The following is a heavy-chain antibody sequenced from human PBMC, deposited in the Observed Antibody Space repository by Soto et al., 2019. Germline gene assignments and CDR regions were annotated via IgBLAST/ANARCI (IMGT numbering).Heavy chain of an antibody. J-gene: IGHJ3*02. V-gene: IGHV4-30-4*01. D-gene: IGHD3-16*01. CDR3: ARLFAYYDKEPGAFDI. CDR1: GDSIISVDYY. Sequence: QVQLQESGPGLVKPSQTLSLTCSVSGDSIISVDYYWSWIRQPPGRGLDWIGYIHYSGDTFYNPSLRSPVTIAIATSQNQFSLELTSVTAADTAVYYCARLFAYYDKEPGAFDIWGRGTMVTVSS. CDR2: IHYSGDT.